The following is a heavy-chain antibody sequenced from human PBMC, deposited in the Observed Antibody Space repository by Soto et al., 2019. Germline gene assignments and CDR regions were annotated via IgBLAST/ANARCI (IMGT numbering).Heavy chain of an antibody. J-gene: IGHJ4*01. CDR1: GGSISSGGYY. D-gene: IGHD3-3*02. CDR2: ISYSGST. Sequence: PSETLSLTCTVSGGSISSGGYYWSWIRQHPGTGLEWIGHISYSGSTYYNTSLKSRVTISVDTSKNQFSLMLSSVTAADTAVYYCESGWGEAFYFRGQGSLVPVSS. CDR3: ESGWGEAFYF. V-gene: IGHV4-31*03.